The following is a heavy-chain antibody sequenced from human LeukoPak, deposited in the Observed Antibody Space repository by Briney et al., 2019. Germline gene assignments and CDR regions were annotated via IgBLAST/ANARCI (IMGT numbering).Heavy chain of an antibody. CDR1: GGFISSYY. J-gene: IGHJ6*03. V-gene: IGHV4-4*07. Sequence: SETLSLTCTVSGGFISSYYWSWIRQPAGKGLEWIGRIYTSGSTNYNPSLKSRVTMSVDTSKNQFSLKLSSVTAADTAVYYCARDHFVVVPAADYYYYYYMDVWGKGTTVTVSS. CDR3: ARDHFVVVPAADYYYYYYMDV. D-gene: IGHD2-2*01. CDR2: IYTSGST.